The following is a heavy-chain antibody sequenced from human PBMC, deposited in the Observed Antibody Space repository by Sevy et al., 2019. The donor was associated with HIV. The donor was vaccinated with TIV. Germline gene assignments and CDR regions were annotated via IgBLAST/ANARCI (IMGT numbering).Heavy chain of an antibody. Sequence: SETLSLTCTVSGGSMTNNNYYWGWIRQPPGKGLGWIGTIYSSGSTYYNPSLKSRVTISVDTSKNQFSLKLSSVTAADTAVYYCARLAPPFHDGDFGGYSDYWGQGILVTVSS. CDR3: ARLAPPFHDGDFGGYSDY. CDR1: GGSMTNNNYY. V-gene: IGHV4-39*01. D-gene: IGHD3-10*01. J-gene: IGHJ4*02. CDR2: IYSSGST.